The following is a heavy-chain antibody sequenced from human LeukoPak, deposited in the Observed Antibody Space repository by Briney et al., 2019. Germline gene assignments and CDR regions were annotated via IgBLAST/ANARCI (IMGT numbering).Heavy chain of an antibody. D-gene: IGHD3-10*01. Sequence: GGSLRLSCAASGFTFSNYWMSWVRQAPGEGLEWVANIKEDGSEKYYVDSVKGRFTISRDNAKNSLYLQMNSLRAEDTAVYYCARSGLTMVRGVIDYWGQGTLVTVSS. V-gene: IGHV3-7*01. CDR3: ARSGLTMVRGVIDY. CDR2: IKEDGSEK. CDR1: GFTFSNYW. J-gene: IGHJ4*02.